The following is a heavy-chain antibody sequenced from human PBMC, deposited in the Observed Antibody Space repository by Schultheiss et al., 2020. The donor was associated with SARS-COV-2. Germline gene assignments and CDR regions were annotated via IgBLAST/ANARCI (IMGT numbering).Heavy chain of an antibody. CDR1: SGSISNNYY. V-gene: IGHV4-4*02. J-gene: IGHJ6*04. Sequence: SCAVSSGSISNNYYWSWVRQSPGKGLEWIGDIFHSESANYNPSLKSRVTFSLDKSENRFSLNLTSVTAADTAVYYCASLRGWGKGTTVTVSS. CDR3: ASLRG. CDR2: IFHSESA.